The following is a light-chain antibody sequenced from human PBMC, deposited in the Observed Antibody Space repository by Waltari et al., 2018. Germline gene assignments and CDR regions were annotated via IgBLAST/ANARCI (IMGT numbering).Light chain of an antibody. CDR2: GAS. V-gene: IGKV3-15*01. CDR1: QSVSSS. CDR3: VQYKNWPS. Sequence: EIVMTQSPATLSVSPGERATLSCRASQSVSSSLAWYQQKPGQPPRPLIHGASSRATGIPARFSGSGSGTEFTLTINSLQSDDFAVYYCVQYKNWPSFGPGTKVEIK. J-gene: IGKJ3*01.